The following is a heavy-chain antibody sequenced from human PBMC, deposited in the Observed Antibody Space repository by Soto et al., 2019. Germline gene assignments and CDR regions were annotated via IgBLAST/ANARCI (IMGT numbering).Heavy chain of an antibody. CDR2: MNPNSCNT. J-gene: IGHJ6*02. V-gene: IGHV1-8*01. D-gene: IGHD3-16*01. CDR3: AIEGVRGMDV. Sequence: QVQLVQSGAEVKKPGASVKVSCKASGYTFTSYDINWVRQATGQGLEWRGWMNPNSCNTGYAQNFQGRVTMTRNTSIRTAYRELSSMRSEDTAVYYCAIEGVRGMDVWGQGTTVTVSS. CDR1: GYTFTSYD.